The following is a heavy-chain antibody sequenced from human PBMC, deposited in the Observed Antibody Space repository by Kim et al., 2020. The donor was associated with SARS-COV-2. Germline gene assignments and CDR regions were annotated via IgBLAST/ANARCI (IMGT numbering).Heavy chain of an antibody. D-gene: IGHD2-2*02. CDR3: ARGAGTSCYTAFDY. V-gene: IGHV3-30-3*01. CDR1: GFTFSSYA. J-gene: IGHJ4*02. Sequence: GGSLRLSCAASGFTFSSYAMHWVRQAPGKGLEWVAVISYDGSNKYYADSVKGRFTISRHNSKNTLYLQMNSLRAEDTAVYYCARGAGTSCYTAFDYWGQGTLVTVSS. CDR2: ISYDGSNK.